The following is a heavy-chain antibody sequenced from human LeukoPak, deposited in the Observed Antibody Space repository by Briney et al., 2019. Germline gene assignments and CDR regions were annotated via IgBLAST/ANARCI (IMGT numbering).Heavy chain of an antibody. J-gene: IGHJ6*02. V-gene: IGHV1-8*03. Sequence: ASVKVSCKASGYTFTSYDINWVRQATGQGLEWMGWMNPNSGNTGYAQKFQGRVTITRNTSISTAYMELSSLRSEDTAVYYCARDRTIVGATTAVGYYYYGMDVWGQGTTVTVSS. D-gene: IGHD1-26*01. CDR3: ARDRTIVGATTAVGYYYYGMDV. CDR2: MNPNSGNT. CDR1: GYTFTSYD.